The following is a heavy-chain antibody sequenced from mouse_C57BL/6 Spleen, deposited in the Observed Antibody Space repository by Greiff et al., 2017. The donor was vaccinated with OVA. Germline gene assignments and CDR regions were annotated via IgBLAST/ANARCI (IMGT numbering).Heavy chain of an antibody. CDR2: ISYDGSN. V-gene: IGHV3-6*01. Sequence: EVQLQQSGPGLVKPSQSLSLTCSVTGYSITSGYYWNWIRQFPGNKLEWMGYISYDGSNNYNPSLKNRISITRDTSKNQFFLKLKSVPTEDTSTYYCARGGVLPGFDYWGQGTTLTVSS. CDR1: GYSITSGYY. CDR3: ARGGVLPGFDY. J-gene: IGHJ2*01. D-gene: IGHD2-1*01.